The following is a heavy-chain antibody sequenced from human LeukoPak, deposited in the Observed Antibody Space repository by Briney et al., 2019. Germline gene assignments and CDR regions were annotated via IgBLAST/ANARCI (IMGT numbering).Heavy chain of an antibody. CDR1: GYSISSGYY. V-gene: IGHV4-38-2*01. CDR3: ARRAVTTVDY. J-gene: IGHJ4*02. CDR2: IYHSGST. Sequence: SETLSLTCAVSGYSISSGYYWGWIRQPPGKGLEWIGSIYHSGSTYYNPSLKSRVTISVDTSKNQFSLKLSSVTAADTAVYYCARRAVTTVDYWAQGTLVTVSS. D-gene: IGHD4-17*01.